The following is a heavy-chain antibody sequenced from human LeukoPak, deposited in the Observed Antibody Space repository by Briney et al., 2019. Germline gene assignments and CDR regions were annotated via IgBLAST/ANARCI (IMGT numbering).Heavy chain of an antibody. V-gene: IGHV3-21*04. CDR2: TSRSSNYI. J-gene: IGHJ2*01. CDR1: GFTFSRYS. CDR3: ARSSTTMTTRYFDL. D-gene: IGHD4-17*01. Sequence: GSLRLSCAASGFTFSRYSMNWVRQAPGKGLEWVSSTSRSSNYIYYADSVKGRFTISRDNAKSSLSLQMNSLSPEDTAFYYCARSSTTMTTRYFDLWGRGTLVTVSS.